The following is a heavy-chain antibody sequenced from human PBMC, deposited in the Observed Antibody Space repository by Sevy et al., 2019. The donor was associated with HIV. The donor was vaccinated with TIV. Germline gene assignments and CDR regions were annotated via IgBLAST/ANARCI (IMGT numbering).Heavy chain of an antibody. D-gene: IGHD3-9*01. CDR3: AKEYYDILTGYSPNWFDP. J-gene: IGHJ5*02. Sequence: GGSLRLSCAASGFTFSSYAMSWVRQAPGKGLEWVSAISGSGGSTYYADSVKGRFTISRDNSKNTLYLQMNSLRAEDTAVYYCAKEYYDILTGYSPNWFDPWDQGTLVTVSS. CDR1: GFTFSSYA. CDR2: ISGSGGST. V-gene: IGHV3-23*01.